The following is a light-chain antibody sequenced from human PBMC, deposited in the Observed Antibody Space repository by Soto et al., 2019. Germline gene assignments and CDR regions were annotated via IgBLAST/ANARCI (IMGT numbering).Light chain of an antibody. CDR3: SSYTRSSTYV. Sequence: QSVLTQPASVSGSPGQSITISCTGTSSDVGGYNYVSWYQQHPGRAPKLMIYDVSNRPSGVSNRFSGSKSGNTASLTISGLQAEDEADYYCSSYTRSSTYVFGTGTK. J-gene: IGLJ1*01. CDR2: DVS. V-gene: IGLV2-14*01. CDR1: SSDVGGYNY.